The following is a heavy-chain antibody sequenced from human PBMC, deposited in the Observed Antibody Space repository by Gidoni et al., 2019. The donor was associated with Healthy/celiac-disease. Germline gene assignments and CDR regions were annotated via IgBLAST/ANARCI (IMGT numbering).Heavy chain of an antibody. CDR3: ARQEYYGSGSYSV. CDR1: GRSISSYY. J-gene: IGHJ6*02. Sequence: QVQLQESGPGLVKPSETLSLPCTVPGRSISSYYWRWTRQPPGQGLEWTGYIYYSGSTNYNPSLMSRVTISVDTSKNQFSLKLSSVTAADTAVYYCARQEYYGSGSYSVWGQGTTVTVSS. D-gene: IGHD3-10*01. V-gene: IGHV4-59*08. CDR2: IYYSGST.